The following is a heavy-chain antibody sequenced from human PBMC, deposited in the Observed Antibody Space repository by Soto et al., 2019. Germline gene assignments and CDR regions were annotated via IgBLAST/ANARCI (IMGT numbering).Heavy chain of an antibody. CDR2: IIPILGIA. V-gene: IGHV1-69*02. J-gene: IGHJ5*02. D-gene: IGHD3-16*01. CDR3: ARVPRDYDYMWGSP. Sequence: SVKVSCKASGGTFSSYTISWVRQAPGQGLEWMGRIIPILGIANYAQKFQGRVTITADKSTSTAYMELSSLRSEDTAVYYCARVPRDYDYMWGSPWGQGTLVTVSS. CDR1: GGTFSSYT.